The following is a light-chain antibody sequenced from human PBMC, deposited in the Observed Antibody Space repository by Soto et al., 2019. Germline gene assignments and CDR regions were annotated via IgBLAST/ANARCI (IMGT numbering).Light chain of an antibody. CDR2: SAS. J-gene: IGKJ4*01. V-gene: IGKV1-9*01. CDR3: QQLSRYPLT. CDR1: QALSNY. Sequence: DIQFTQSPSFLSAPVGDTVTITCRASQALSNYLAWYQQKPGKAPDLLIYSASTLQSGVPSRFSGSGSETEFSLTIRALQPEDFATYYCQQLSRYPLTFGGGTMVDIK.